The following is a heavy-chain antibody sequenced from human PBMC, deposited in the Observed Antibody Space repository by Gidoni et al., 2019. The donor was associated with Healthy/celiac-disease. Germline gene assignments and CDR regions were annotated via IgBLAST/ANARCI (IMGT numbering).Heavy chain of an antibody. D-gene: IGHD3-22*01. V-gene: IGHV3-53*04. CDR2: IYSGGST. CDR3: ARTLYYYDSSGFPVPPDAFDI. Sequence: EVQLVESGGGLVQPGGSLRLSCSASGFTVSSHYMSWVRQAPGKGLEWVSVIYSGGSTYYADSVKGRFTISRHNSKNTLYLQMNSLRAEDTAVYYCARTLYYYDSSGFPVPPDAFDIWGQGTMVTVSS. J-gene: IGHJ3*02. CDR1: GFTVSSHY.